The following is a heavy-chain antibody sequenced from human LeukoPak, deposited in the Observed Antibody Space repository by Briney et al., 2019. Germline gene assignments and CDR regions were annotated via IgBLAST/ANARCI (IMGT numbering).Heavy chain of an antibody. CDR2: IYYSGST. Sequence: SSETLSLTCTVSGGSISSGGYYWSWIRQHPGKGLEWIGYIYYSGSTYYNPSLKSRLTISVDTSKNQFSLKLSSVTAADTAVYYCARGGYCSGGSCYLTWFDPWGQGTLVTVSS. V-gene: IGHV4-31*03. CDR1: GGSISSGGYY. CDR3: ARGGYCSGGSCYLTWFDP. D-gene: IGHD2-15*01. J-gene: IGHJ5*02.